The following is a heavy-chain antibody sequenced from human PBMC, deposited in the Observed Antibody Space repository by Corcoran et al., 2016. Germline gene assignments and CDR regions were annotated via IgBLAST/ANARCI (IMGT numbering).Heavy chain of an antibody. Sequence: QVQLVQSGAEVKKPGASVKVSCKASGYTFTSYGISWVRQAPGQGLEWMGWISAYNGNTNYAQKLQGRVTMTTDTSTSTAYMELRSLRSDDTAGYYCASDPRQRGTYCGGDCYYYYGMDVWGQGTTVTVSS. CDR2: ISAYNGNT. CDR3: ASDPRQRGTYCGGDCYYYYGMDV. CDR1: GYTFTSYG. J-gene: IGHJ6*02. D-gene: IGHD2-21*02. V-gene: IGHV1-18*01.